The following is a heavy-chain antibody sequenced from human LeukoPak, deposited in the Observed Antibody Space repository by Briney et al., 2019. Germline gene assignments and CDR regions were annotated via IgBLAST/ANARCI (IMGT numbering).Heavy chain of an antibody. D-gene: IGHD4-17*01. CDR3: ARPGLYGDYHADI. CDR1: GGSSSSGYYY. Sequence: SQTLSLTCTVSGGSSSSGYYYWSWIRQPAGKGLEWIGRIYTSGNTNYNPSLKSRVTISLDTSKNQFSLKLRSVTASDTAVYYCARPGLYGDYHADIWGQGTMVTVSS. V-gene: IGHV4-61*02. J-gene: IGHJ3*02. CDR2: IYTSGNT.